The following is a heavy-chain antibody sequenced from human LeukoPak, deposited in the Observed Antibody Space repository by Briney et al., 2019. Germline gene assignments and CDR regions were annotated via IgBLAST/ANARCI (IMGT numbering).Heavy chain of an antibody. CDR2: ISYDGSNK. CDR3: AKDLDSSGYLFDY. D-gene: IGHD3-22*01. J-gene: IGHJ4*02. V-gene: IGHV3-30*18. CDR1: GFTFSSYG. Sequence: GSLRLSCAASGFTFSSYGMHWVRQAPGKGLEWVAVISYDGSNKYYADSVKGRFTISRDNSKNTLYLQMNSLRAEDTAVYYCAKDLDSSGYLFDYWGQGTLVTVSS.